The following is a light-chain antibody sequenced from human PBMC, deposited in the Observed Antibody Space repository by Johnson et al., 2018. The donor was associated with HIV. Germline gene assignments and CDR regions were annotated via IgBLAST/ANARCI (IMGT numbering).Light chain of an antibody. V-gene: IGLV1-51*02. J-gene: IGLJ1*01. CDR1: RSNIGSNF. CDR3: GTWDSSLVAFV. Sequence: QSVLTQPLSVSAAPGQKVTISCFGSRSNIGSNFVSWYHQLPGTPLKLLIFVNNLLPSAIPDRFSGPLFVTSATLVITGLQTGDEANYNCGTWDSSLVAFVFGTGTKFTVL. CDR2: VNN.